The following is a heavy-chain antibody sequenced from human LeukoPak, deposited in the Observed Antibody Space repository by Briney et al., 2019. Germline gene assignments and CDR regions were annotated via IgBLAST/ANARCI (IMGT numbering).Heavy chain of an antibody. CDR3: ARGVVGAYYEADCFQH. V-gene: IGHV4-59*01. D-gene: IGHD1-26*01. J-gene: IGHJ1*01. Sequence: SETLSLTCTVSGGSSSSYYWSWIRQPPGKGLEWIGYIYYSGSTNYNPSLKSRVTISVDTSKNQFSLILSSVTAADTAAYYCARGVVGAYYEADCFQHWGQGTLVTVSS. CDR2: IYYSGST. CDR1: GGSSSSYY.